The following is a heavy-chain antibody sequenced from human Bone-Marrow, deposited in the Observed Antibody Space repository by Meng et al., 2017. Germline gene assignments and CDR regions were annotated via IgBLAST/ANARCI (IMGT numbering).Heavy chain of an antibody. D-gene: IGHD4-11*01. Sequence: GGSLRLSCAASGFTFSSYDMHWVRQATGKGLEWVSAISTAGDTYYPGSVKGRFTISIENAKNSLYFKMNSMGAEDTAVYYCERTISGNYYFDHWGQGTLVTVSS. J-gene: IGHJ4*03. CDR3: ERTISGNYYFDH. CDR1: GFTFSSYD. V-gene: IGHV3-13*01. CDR2: ISTAGDT.